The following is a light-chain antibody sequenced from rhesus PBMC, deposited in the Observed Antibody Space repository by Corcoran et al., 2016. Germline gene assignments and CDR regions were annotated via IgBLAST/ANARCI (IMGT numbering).Light chain of an antibody. Sequence: DIQMTQSPSSLSAAVGDRVTITCQASQDITNNLAWYQQKPGKGPQLLIYAASTLESGVPSRFGGSGSWTDFTLSLRSLQPEDFATYYCQPGFGAQLTFGQGTKVEIK. CDR2: AAS. V-gene: IGKV1S17*01. CDR3: QPGFGAQLT. J-gene: IGKJ1*01. CDR1: QDITNN.